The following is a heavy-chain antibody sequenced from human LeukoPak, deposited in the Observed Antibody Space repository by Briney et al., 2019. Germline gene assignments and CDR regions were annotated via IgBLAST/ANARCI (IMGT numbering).Heavy chain of an antibody. CDR1: GGSISTYY. J-gene: IGHJ5*02. CDR2: IYYSGST. CDR3: ARETDYYDSSGYYYAPGWFDP. V-gene: IGHV4-59*01. Sequence: SETLSLTCTVSGGSISTYYWSWIRQPPGKGLEWIGYIYYSGSTNYNPSLKSRVTISVDTSKNQFSLKLSSVTAADTAVYYCARETDYYDSSGYYYAPGWFDPWGQGTLVTVSS. D-gene: IGHD3-22*01.